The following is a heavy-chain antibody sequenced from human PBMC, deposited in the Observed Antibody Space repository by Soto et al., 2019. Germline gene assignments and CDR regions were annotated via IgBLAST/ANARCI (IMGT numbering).Heavy chain of an antibody. CDR2: IWYDGSNK. Sequence: GGSLRLSCAASGFTFSGSAMHWVRRAPGKGLEWVAVIWYDGSNKYYADSVKGRFTISRDNSKNTLYLQMNSLRAEDTAVYYCARDPYGSGSSTFDCWGQGTLVTVSS. CDR3: ARDPYGSGSSTFDC. D-gene: IGHD3-10*01. J-gene: IGHJ4*02. CDR1: GFTFSGSA. V-gene: IGHV3-33*08.